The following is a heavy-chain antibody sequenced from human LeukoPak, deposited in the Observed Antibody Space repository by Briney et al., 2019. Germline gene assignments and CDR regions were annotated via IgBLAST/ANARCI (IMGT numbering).Heavy chain of an antibody. CDR2: IYYSGST. CDR1: GGSISSYY. J-gene: IGHJ4*02. D-gene: IGHD2-2*01. CDR3: ARHPPSARTFDY. V-gene: IGHV4-59*08. Sequence: NPSETLSLTCTVSGGSISSYYWSWIRQPPGKGLEWIGYIYYSGSTNYNPSLKSRVTISVDTSKNQFSLKLSSVTAADTAVYYCARHPPSARTFDYWGQGTLVTVSS.